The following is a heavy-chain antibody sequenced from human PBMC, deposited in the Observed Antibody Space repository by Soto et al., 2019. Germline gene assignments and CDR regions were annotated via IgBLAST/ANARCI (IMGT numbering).Heavy chain of an antibody. J-gene: IGHJ4*02. CDR3: ARAPVGLDTISYFDY. V-gene: IGHV4-30-4*08. Sequence: SETLSLTCTVSGGSVNNNAFSWTWIRQHPGKGPECIGHISSSGRASYYRPSLESRMHMSLDATRNHYSLRLTSVTAADTAVYFCARAPVGLDTISYFDYWGQGKLVTVSS. D-gene: IGHD3-3*01. CDR2: ISSSGRAS. CDR1: GGSVNNNAFS.